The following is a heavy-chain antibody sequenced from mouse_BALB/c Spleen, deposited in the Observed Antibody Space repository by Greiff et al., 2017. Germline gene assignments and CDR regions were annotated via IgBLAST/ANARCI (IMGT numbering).Heavy chain of an antibody. CDR2: IWSGGST. Sequence: VKLMESGPGLVQPSQSLSITCTVSGFSLTSYGVHWVRQSPGKGLEWLGVIWSGGSTDYNAAFISRLSISKDNSKSQVFFKMNSLQANDTAIYYCARGGKPYYAMDYWGQGTSVTVSS. CDR1: GFSLTSYG. CDR3: ARGGKPYYAMDY. J-gene: IGHJ4*01. D-gene: IGHD2-1*01. V-gene: IGHV2-2*02.